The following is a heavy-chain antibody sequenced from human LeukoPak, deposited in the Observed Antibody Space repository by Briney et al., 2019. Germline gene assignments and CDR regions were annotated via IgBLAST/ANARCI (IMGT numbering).Heavy chain of an antibody. Sequence: SETLSLTCAVYSGSFNGFYWSWIRQSPGKGLEWIGEINHGGSTNYNPSLKSRDTISLDTSKNQFSLRLSSVTAADTAVYYCARLVYGDHRLDYWGQGTLVTVSS. CDR3: ARLVYGDHRLDY. D-gene: IGHD4-17*01. J-gene: IGHJ4*02. CDR2: INHGGST. V-gene: IGHV4-34*01. CDR1: SGSFNGFY.